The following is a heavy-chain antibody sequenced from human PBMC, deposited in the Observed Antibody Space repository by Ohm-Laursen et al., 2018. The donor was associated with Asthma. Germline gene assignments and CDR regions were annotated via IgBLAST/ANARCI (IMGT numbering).Heavy chain of an antibody. CDR3: ARGRTFDP. V-gene: IGHV7-4-1*02. J-gene: IGHJ5*02. CDR2: INTNTGNP. CDR1: GYTFTTYP. Sequence: ASVKVSCKASGYTFTTYPLHWVRQAPGRGLEYMGWINTNTGNPTYAQGFTGRCLFSLDTSVTTAYLQISSLKAEDTAFYYCARGRTFDPWGQGTLVTVSS.